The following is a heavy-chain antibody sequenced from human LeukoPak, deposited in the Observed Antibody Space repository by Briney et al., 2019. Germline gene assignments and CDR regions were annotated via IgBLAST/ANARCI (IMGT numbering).Heavy chain of an antibody. CDR1: GFTFSSYA. Sequence: GRPLRLSCAASGFTFSSYAMHWVRQAPGKGLEWVAVISYDGSNIYYADSVKGRFTISRDNSRDTLYLHMNSLRPEDTAVYYCARDPVRDQWLVYFDYWGQGTLVTVSS. J-gene: IGHJ4*02. V-gene: IGHV3-30-3*01. CDR3: ARDPVRDQWLVYFDY. CDR2: ISYDGSNI. D-gene: IGHD6-19*01.